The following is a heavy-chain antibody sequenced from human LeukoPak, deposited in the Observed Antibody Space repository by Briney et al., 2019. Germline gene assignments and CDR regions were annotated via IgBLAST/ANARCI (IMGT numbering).Heavy chain of an antibody. CDR3: ARVWGYSGSSGYDY. CDR2: INHSGST. V-gene: IGHV4-34*01. J-gene: IGHJ4*02. Sequence: PSETLSLTCAVYGGSFSGYYWSWIRQPPGKGLEWIGEINHSGSTNYNPSLKSRVTISVDTSKNQFSLKLSSVTAADTAVYYCARVWGYSGSSGYDYWGQGTLVTVSS. D-gene: IGHD6-6*01. CDR1: GGSFSGYY.